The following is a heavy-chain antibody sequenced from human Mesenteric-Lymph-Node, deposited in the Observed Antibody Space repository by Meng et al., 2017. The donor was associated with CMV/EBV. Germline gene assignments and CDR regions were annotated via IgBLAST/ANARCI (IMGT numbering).Heavy chain of an antibody. D-gene: IGHD5-18*01. CDR1: GFTFSSYD. J-gene: IGHJ4*02. Sequence: GGSLRLSCAACGFTFSSYDMHWVRQATGNGLEWVSAIGTAGDTYYPGSVKGQFTISRENAKNSLYLQMNSLRAGDTAVYYCAREDTAMGNFDYWGQGTLVTVSS. CDR2: IGTAGDT. CDR3: AREDTAMGNFDY. V-gene: IGHV3-13*03.